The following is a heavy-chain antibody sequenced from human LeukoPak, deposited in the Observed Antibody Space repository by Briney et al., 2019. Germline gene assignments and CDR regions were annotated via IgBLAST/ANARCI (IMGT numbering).Heavy chain of an antibody. CDR1: GCSLSSYY. D-gene: IGHD1-26*01. V-gene: IGHV4-59*01. CDR3: SRDGRKTPHHFDY. CDR2: IYYSGST. J-gene: IGHJ4*02. Sequence: SETLSLTCTVSGCSLSSYYMSWVRQPPGKGLEWIGYIYYSGSTNYNPSLKSRVTISVDTSKNQFSLKLSSVTVTPTAVHLCSRDGRKTPHHFDYCGQGTLVTVSS.